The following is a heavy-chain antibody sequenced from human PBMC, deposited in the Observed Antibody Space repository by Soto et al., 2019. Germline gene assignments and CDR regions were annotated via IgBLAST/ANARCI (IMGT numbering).Heavy chain of an antibody. CDR3: ARGVYSSSCYDY. D-gene: IGHD6-13*01. V-gene: IGHV4-31*03. Sequence: NPSETLSLTCTVSGGSISSGGYYWSWIRQHPGKGLEWIGYIYYSGSTYYNPSLKSRVTISVETSKNQFSLKLSSVTAADTAVYYCARGVYSSSCYDYWGQGTLVIVSS. CDR2: IYYSGST. J-gene: IGHJ4*02. CDR1: GGSISSGGYY.